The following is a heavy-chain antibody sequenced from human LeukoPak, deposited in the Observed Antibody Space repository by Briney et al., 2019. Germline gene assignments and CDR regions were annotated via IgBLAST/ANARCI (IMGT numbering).Heavy chain of an antibody. CDR2: IRYDGSNE. CDR1: GFIFSNYG. J-gene: IGHJ4*02. CDR3: AKEARDCRGGSCFSFYFDN. V-gene: IGHV3-30*02. Sequence: GGSLRLSCAASGFIFSNYGMHWVRQAPGKGLEWVAFIRYDGSNEFYADSVKGRFTISRDNSKNTLDLQMNSLRAEDTSVYYCAKEARDCRGGSCFSFYFDNWGQGALVTVSS. D-gene: IGHD2-15*01.